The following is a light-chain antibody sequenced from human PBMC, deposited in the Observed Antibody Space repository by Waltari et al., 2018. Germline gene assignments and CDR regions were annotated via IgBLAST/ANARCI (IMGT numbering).Light chain of an antibody. J-gene: IGLJ2*01. CDR3: ATWDNNLKDVV. V-gene: IGLV1-51*01. CDR1: SSNIGNYY. Sequence: QSVLTQPPSVSAAPGQKVTISCSGSSSNIGNYYVSWYYHLPGAAPKLLIYDNNKRPSGIPDRVSASKSGTSATLGITGLQSGDEADYYCATWDNNLKDVVFGGGTKLTVL. CDR2: DNN.